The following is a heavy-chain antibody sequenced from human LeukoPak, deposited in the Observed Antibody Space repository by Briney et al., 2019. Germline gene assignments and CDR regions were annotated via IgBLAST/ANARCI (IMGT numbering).Heavy chain of an antibody. CDR1: GGSFSINA. CDR3: ARIQAVGVPVAIDAYYSYGMDV. V-gene: IGHV1-69*04. CDR2: FIPILGIA. Sequence: SVKVSCKASGGSFSINAISWVRQAPGQGLEWMGGFIPILGIATYAQKFQGRVTITADRSTSTAYMELSSLRSEDTAVYYCARIQAVGVPVAIDAYYSYGMDVWGQGTAVTVSS. D-gene: IGHD2-2*02. J-gene: IGHJ6*02.